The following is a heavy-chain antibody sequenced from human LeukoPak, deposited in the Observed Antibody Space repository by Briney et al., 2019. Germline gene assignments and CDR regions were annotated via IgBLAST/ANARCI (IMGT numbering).Heavy chain of an antibody. V-gene: IGHV5-51*01. Sequence: GESLKISCKGSGYSFTSYWIGWVRQMPGKGLEWMGIIYPGDSDTRYSPSFQGQVTISADKSISTAYLQWSSLKASDTAMYYCATFGGYCSSTSCRNWFDPWGQGTLVTVSS. CDR2: IYPGDSDT. CDR1: GYSFTSYW. CDR3: ATFGGYCSSTSCRNWFDP. D-gene: IGHD2-2*01. J-gene: IGHJ5*02.